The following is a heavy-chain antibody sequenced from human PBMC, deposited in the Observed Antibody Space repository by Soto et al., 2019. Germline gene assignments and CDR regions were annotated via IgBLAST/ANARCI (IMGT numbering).Heavy chain of an antibody. CDR2: ISYDGSNK. D-gene: IGHD6-6*01. Sequence: PGGSLRLSCAASGFTFSSYGMHWVRQAPGKGLEWVAVISYDGSNKYYADSVKGRFTISRDNSKNTLYLQMNSLRAEDTAVYYCISSSNYYYYYGMDVWGQGTTVTVSS. J-gene: IGHJ6*02. V-gene: IGHV3-30*03. CDR3: ISSSNYYYYYGMDV. CDR1: GFTFSSYG.